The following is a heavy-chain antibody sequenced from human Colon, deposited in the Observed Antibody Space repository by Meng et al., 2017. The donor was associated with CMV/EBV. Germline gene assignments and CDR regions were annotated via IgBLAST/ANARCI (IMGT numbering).Heavy chain of an antibody. CDR1: GCTFSSYA. D-gene: IGHD2-2*02. CDR2: IIPFFGTA. J-gene: IGHJ4*02. CDR3: ASNGGDCTTTTCYTFDF. V-gene: IGHV1-69*05. Sequence: LVKVSCKASGCTFSSYAINWVRQAPGQGLEWMGGIIPFFGTANYAQQFQGRLSITTDESTSTAYMELNSLRSDDTALYYCASNGGDCTTTTCYTFDFWGQGTLVTVSS.